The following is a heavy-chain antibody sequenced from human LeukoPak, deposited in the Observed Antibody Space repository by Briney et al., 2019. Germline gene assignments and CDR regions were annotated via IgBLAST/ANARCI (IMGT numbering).Heavy chain of an antibody. CDR3: ARVPPRYCSGGSCYRDY. Sequence: SGGSLRLSCAASGFTFSSYSMNWVRQAPGKGLEWVSSISSSSSYIYYADSVKGRFTISRDNAKNSLYLQMNSLRAEDTAVYYCARVPPRYCSGGSCYRDYRGQGTLVTVSS. J-gene: IGHJ4*02. V-gene: IGHV3-21*01. CDR1: GFTFSSYS. D-gene: IGHD2-15*01. CDR2: ISSSSSYI.